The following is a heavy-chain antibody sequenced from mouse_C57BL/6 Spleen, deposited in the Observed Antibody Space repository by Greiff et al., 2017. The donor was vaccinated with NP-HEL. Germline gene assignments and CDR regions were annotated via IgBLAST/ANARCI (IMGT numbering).Heavy chain of an antibody. V-gene: IGHV1-15*01. J-gene: IGHJ4*01. CDR1: GYTFTDYE. Sequence: QVQLQQSGAELVRPGASVTLSCKASGYTFTDYEMHWVKQTPVHGLEWIGAIDPETGGTAYNQKFKGKAILTADKSSSTAYMELRSLTSEDSAVYYCTRKGQAQAYYAMDYWGQGTSVTVSS. CDR3: TRKGQAQAYYAMDY. CDR2: IDPETGGT. D-gene: IGHD3-2*02.